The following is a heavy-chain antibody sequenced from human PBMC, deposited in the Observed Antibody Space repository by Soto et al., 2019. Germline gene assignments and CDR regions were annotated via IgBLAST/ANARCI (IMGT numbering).Heavy chain of an antibody. CDR1: GGSISSSSYY. CDR3: ARRPGDPYDAFDI. CDR2: IYYSGST. V-gene: IGHV4-39*01. D-gene: IGHD7-27*01. Sequence: SETLSLTCTVSGGSISSSSYYWGWIRQPPGKGLEWIGSIYYSGSTYYNPSLKSRVTISVDTSKNQFSLKLSSVTAADTAVYYCARRPGDPYDAFDIWGQGTMVTVSS. J-gene: IGHJ3*02.